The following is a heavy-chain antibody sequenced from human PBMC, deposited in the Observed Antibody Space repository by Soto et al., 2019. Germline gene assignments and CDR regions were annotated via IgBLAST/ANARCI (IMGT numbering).Heavy chain of an antibody. CDR2: ITATGGDT. CDR1: GFTFSNFV. V-gene: IGHV3-23*01. J-gene: IGHJ6*02. Sequence: GGSLRLSWAASGFTFSNFVMRWVRQTPGKGLEWVSTITATGGDTYYTDSVKGRFTISRDNSKNTLYLQMSSLRAEDTALYYCTKASSDRHHMDVWGQGTTVTVSS. CDR3: TKASSDRHHMDV.